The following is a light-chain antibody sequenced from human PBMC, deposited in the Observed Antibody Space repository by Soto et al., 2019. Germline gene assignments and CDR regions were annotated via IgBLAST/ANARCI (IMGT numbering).Light chain of an antibody. J-gene: IGKJ5*01. CDR2: DAS. CDR1: QNIRNW. Sequence: DIQMTHSPSTLSASVFYIVTITFRSSQNIRNWLAWYQQKPGKAPNPLIYDASSLKSGVPARFSGSGSGAEFTLTISSLQPDDFATYYCKQYENLPTFGQGTRLEIK. V-gene: IGKV1-5*01. CDR3: KQYENLPT.